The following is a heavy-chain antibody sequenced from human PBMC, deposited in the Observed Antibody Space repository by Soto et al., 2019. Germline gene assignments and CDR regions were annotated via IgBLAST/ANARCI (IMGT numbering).Heavy chain of an antibody. Sequence: ASVKRSCKASGYTFSGYSITWVRQAPGQGLEWMGRISGYNGNTNYARTLRDRLTLTTDTSTSTAYVELRSLASDDTAVYYCARDVFCGGAPACPDMDVWGQGTTVTVSS. CDR3: ARDVFCGGAPACPDMDV. CDR2: ISGYNGNT. V-gene: IGHV1-18*04. D-gene: IGHD2-21*01. CDR1: GYTFSGYS. J-gene: IGHJ6*02.